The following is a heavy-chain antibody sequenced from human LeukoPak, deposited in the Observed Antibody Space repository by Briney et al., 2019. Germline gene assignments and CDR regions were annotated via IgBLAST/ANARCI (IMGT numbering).Heavy chain of an antibody. CDR1: GGTFSSYA. V-gene: IGHV1-69*01. Sequence: GSSVKVSCKASGGTFSSYAISWVRQAPGQGLEWMGGIIPIFGTANYAQKFQGRVTITADESTSTAYMELSGLRSEDTAVYYCARGLIAAASYYYYYMDVWGKGTTVTVSS. D-gene: IGHD6-13*01. CDR3: ARGLIAAASYYYYYMDV. J-gene: IGHJ6*03. CDR2: IIPIFGTA.